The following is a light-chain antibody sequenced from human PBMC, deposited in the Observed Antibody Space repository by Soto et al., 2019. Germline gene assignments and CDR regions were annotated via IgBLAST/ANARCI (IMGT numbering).Light chain of an antibody. V-gene: IGLV2-8*01. CDR2: EVA. Sequence: QSALTQPASVSGSPGQSITISCTGTNSDIGFYNYVSWYQQHPGEAPKLIIYEVAKRPSGVSSRFSGSKSGNTASLTVSGLQAEDEDDYYCSSYVDSNNLLFGKGTKVT. J-gene: IGLJ1*01. CDR1: NSDIGFYNY. CDR3: SSYVDSNNLL.